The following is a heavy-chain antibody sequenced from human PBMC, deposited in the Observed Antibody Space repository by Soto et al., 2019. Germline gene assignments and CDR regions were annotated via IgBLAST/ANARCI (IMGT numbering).Heavy chain of an antibody. D-gene: IGHD3-22*01. J-gene: IGHJ6*02. V-gene: IGHV1-69*13. CDR1: GGTFSSYA. CDR3: ARDRYDSSGYYYADYYYYGMDV. CDR2: IIPIFGTA. Sequence: AASVKVSCKASGGTFSSYAISWVRQAPGQGLEWMGGIIPIFGTANYAQKFQGRVTITADESTSTAYMELSSLRSEDTAVYYCARDRYDSSGYYYADYYYYGMDVWGQGTTGTVS.